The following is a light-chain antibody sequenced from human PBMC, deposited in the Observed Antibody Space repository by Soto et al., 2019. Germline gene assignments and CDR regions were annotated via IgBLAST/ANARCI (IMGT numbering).Light chain of an antibody. CDR2: GAS. CDR1: HSISSD. V-gene: IGKV3-15*01. CDR3: QHYNAWPFT. Sequence: EIEMTQSPATLSVSPGDRATLSCRASHSISSDLAWYQQKPGQAPRLLIYGASTRATGVPARFSGSRSGTEFTLTISSLQSEDFAVYYCQHYNAWPFTFGRGTKVDIK. J-gene: IGKJ3*01.